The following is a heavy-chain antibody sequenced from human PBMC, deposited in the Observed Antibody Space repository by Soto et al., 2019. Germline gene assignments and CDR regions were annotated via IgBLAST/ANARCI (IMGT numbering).Heavy chain of an antibody. D-gene: IGHD6-19*01. Sequence: QVQLQESGPGLVKPSETLSLTCSVSGGSFSTSGYYWSWIRQLPGKGLEWIGYIHNSGNTYYNPSLKNRVIISVDMSENQLSLKLSSVTAAATAVYYCARESGSGWHDIDSWGQGTRVTVSS. CDR1: GGSFSTSGYY. J-gene: IGHJ4*02. CDR2: IHNSGNT. V-gene: IGHV4-31*02. CDR3: ARESGSGWHDIDS.